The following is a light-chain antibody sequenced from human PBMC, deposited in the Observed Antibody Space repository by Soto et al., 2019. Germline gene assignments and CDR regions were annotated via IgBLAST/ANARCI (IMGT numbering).Light chain of an antibody. J-gene: IGKJ4*01. CDR3: QKYNSAPLT. Sequence: DIQMTQSPSSLSASLGDRVTLTCRASQGISNYLAWYQQKPGKVPKLLIYAASNLQTGVPSRFSGSGSGTDFTLTISSLQTEDVATYYCQKYNSAPLTFGGGTKVEIK. CDR2: AAS. V-gene: IGKV1-27*01. CDR1: QGISNY.